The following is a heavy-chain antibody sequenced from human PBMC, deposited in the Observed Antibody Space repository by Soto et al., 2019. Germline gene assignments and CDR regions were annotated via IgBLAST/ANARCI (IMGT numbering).Heavy chain of an antibody. CDR2: IIPIFGTA. CDR1: GSTFSSYA. D-gene: IGHD2-2*02. Sequence: ASVKVSCKASGSTFSSYAISWVRQAPGQGLEWMGGIIPIFGTANYAQKSQGRVTITADESTSTAYMELSSLRSEDTAVYYCARYCSSTSCYTGGFDPWGQGALVTVSS. J-gene: IGHJ5*02. V-gene: IGHV1-69*13. CDR3: ARYCSSTSCYTGGFDP.